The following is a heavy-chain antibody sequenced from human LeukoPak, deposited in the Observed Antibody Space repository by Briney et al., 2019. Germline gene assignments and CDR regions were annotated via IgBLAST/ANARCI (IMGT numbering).Heavy chain of an antibody. Sequence: SETLSLTCTVSGGSISSGDYYWSWIRQPPGKGLEWIGYIYNSGSTYYNPSLKSRVTISVDTSKNQFSLRLSSVTAADTAVYYCARGGIESIAGATNWFDPWGQGTLVTVSS. J-gene: IGHJ5*02. CDR2: IYNSGST. CDR1: GGSISSGDYY. V-gene: IGHV4-30-4*01. D-gene: IGHD1-26*01. CDR3: ARGGIESIAGATNWFDP.